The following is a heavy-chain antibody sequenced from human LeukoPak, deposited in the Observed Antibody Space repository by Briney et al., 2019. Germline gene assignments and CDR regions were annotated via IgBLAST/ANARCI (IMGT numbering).Heavy chain of an antibody. CDR1: GFTFASYS. D-gene: IGHD1-1*01. CDR2: ISGDSTYI. V-gene: IGHV3-21*01. CDR3: ARVSGRLERQSDLDY. Sequence: GGSLRLSCAASGFTFASYSINWVRQAPGKGLEWVSSISGDSTYIYNAGSVKGRFTISRDNAQASLYLQMISLRTDDTAVYYCARVSGRLERQSDLDYWGQGTLVIVSS. J-gene: IGHJ4*02.